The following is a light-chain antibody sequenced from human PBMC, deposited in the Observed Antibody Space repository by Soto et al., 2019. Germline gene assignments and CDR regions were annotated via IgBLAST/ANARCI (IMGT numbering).Light chain of an antibody. CDR1: HSVSSD. CDR3: QHYAHNSPIT. Sequence: IVMTQSPATLSMSPGERATLSCRASHSVSSDLAWYQQKPGQAPRLLIYGASTRAIGIPARFSGSGSGTEFTLTISRLEPEDFALYYCQHYAHNSPITFGQGTRLEIK. J-gene: IGKJ5*01. CDR2: GAS. V-gene: IGKV3-15*01.